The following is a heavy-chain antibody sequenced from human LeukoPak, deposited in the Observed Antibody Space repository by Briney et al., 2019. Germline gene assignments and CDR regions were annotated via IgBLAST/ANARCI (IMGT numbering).Heavy chain of an antibody. Sequence: PSETLSLTCAVYGGSFSGYYWSWIRQPPGKGLEWIGEINHSGSTNYNPSLKSRVTISVDTSKDQFSLKLRSVTAADTAVYYCARANYIAVAGYFDYWGQGTLVTVSS. CDR3: ARANYIAVAGYFDY. CDR2: INHSGST. CDR1: GGSFSGYY. J-gene: IGHJ4*02. D-gene: IGHD6-19*01. V-gene: IGHV4-34*01.